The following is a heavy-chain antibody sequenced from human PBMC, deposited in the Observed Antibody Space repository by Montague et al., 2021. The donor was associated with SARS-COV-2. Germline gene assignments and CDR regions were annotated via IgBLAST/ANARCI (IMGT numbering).Heavy chain of an antibody. CDR3: ARWGLNNAFDI. J-gene: IGHJ3*02. Sequence: SETLSLTCSVSGDSISRSHYFWAWIRQPPGMGLEWIGSIYFTGKTYYXPSLKSRVTISIDTSKNHFSLRLSSVTAVDSAVFYCARWGLNNAFDIWGLGTMITISS. V-gene: IGHV4-39*02. CDR1: GDSISRSHYF. D-gene: IGHD1/OR15-1a*01. CDR2: IYFTGKT.